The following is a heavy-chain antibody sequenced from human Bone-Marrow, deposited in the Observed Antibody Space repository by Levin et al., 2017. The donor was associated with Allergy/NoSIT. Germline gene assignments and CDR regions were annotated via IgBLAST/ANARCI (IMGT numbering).Heavy chain of an antibody. D-gene: IGHD1/OR15-1a*01. CDR3: ARDMNKAQYNYGMDV. V-gene: IGHV3-33*01. J-gene: IGHJ6*02. Sequence: GGSLRLSCAASAFTFSAYGMHWVRQAPGRGLEWVAVIWYDGSDRYYADSVKGRFTISRDNSKNTLSLQMNSLRADDTAVYYCARDMNKAQYNYGMDVWGQGTTVTVSS. CDR2: IWYDGSDR. CDR1: AFTFSAYG.